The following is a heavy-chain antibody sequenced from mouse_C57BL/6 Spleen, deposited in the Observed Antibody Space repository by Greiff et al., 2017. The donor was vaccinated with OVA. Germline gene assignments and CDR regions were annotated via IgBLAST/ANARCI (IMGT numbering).Heavy chain of an antibody. CDR1: GYAFSSSW. J-gene: IGHJ3*01. CDR2: IYPGDGDT. Sequence: VMLVESGPELVKPGASVKISCKASGYAFSSSWMNWVKQRPGKGLEWIGRIYPGDGDTNYNGKFKGKATLTADKSSSTAYMQLSSLTSEDSAVYFCASPELGRAYWGQGTLVTVSA. V-gene: IGHV1-82*01. CDR3: ASPELGRAY. D-gene: IGHD4-1*01.